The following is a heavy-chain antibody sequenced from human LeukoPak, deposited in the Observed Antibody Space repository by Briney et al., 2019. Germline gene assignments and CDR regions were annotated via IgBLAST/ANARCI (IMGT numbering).Heavy chain of an antibody. J-gene: IGHJ6*04. CDR3: ARDHRPYYDILTGYQYYYGMDV. Sequence: SGTLSLNCTVSGGSISSYYWSWIRQPPGKGLEWIGYIYYSGSTNYNPSLKSRVTISVDTSKNQFSLKLSSVTAADTAVYYCARDHRPYYDILTGYQYYYGMDVWGKGTTVTVSS. D-gene: IGHD3-9*01. CDR2: IYYSGST. CDR1: GGSISSYY. V-gene: IGHV4-59*01.